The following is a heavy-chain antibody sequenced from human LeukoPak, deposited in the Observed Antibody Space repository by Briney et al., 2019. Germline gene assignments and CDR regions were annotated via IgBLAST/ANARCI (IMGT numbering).Heavy chain of an antibody. CDR2: IYHSGST. CDR3: ARPAYDFWSGYPHYFDY. D-gene: IGHD3-3*01. CDR1: GYSISSGYY. Sequence: PSETLSLTCAVSGYSISSGYYWGWIRQPPGKGLEWIGSIYHSGSTYYNPSLKSRVTISVDTSKNQSSLKLSSVTAADTAVYYCARPAYDFWSGYPHYFDYWGQGTLVTVSS. V-gene: IGHV4-38-2*01. J-gene: IGHJ4*02.